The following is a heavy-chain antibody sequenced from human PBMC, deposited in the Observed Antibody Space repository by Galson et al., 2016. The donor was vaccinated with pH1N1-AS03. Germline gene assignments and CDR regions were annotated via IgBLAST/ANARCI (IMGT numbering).Heavy chain of an antibody. D-gene: IGHD6-19*01. CDR3: ARDLGWYRGDL. CDR1: GFTITKYW. J-gene: IGHJ5*02. V-gene: IGHV3-7*01. Sequence: SLRLSCAASGFTITKYWMSWVRQAPGKGLEWVANIKYDGSGKKYVDSVKGRFTISRDNARNSLYLQMNSLGVDDTAVYYCARDLGWYRGDLWGQGTLVTVSS. CDR2: IKYDGSGK.